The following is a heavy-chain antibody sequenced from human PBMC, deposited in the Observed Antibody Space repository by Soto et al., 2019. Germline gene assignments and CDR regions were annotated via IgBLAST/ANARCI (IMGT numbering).Heavy chain of an antibody. J-gene: IGHJ6*02. CDR2: IYESGSI. Sequence: XETLSLTCTVSGDSISGYYWSWIRQPPGKGLEWIGYIYESGSINYNPSLKSRVTMSIDTSKNQFSLRLSSVTAADTAVYYCARSGRSGYYYYYGMDVWGQGNTVTVSS. V-gene: IGHV4-59*01. D-gene: IGHD3-22*01. CDR1: GDSISGYY. CDR3: ARSGRSGYYYYYGMDV.